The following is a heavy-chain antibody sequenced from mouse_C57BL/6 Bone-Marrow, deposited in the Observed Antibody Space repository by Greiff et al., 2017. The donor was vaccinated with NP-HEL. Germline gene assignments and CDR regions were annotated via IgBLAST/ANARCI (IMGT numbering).Heavy chain of an antibody. J-gene: IGHJ2*01. CDR2: ISDGGSYT. D-gene: IGHD1-1*01. CDR1: GFTFSSYA. CDR3: ARGGFHYYGSSY. Sequence: DVMLVESGGGLVKPGGSLKLSCAASGFTFSSYAMSWVRQTPEKRLEWVATISDGGSYTYYPDNVKGRFTISRDNAKNNLYLQMSHLKSEDTAMYYCARGGFHYYGSSYWGQGTTLTVSS. V-gene: IGHV5-4*03.